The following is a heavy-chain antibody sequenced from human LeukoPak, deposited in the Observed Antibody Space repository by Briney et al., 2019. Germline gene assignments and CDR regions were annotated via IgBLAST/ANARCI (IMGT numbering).Heavy chain of an antibody. V-gene: IGHV4-59*08. CDR2: IYYSGST. CDR3: ARQRVDTGMIDY. D-gene: IGHD5-18*01. CDR1: GGSITGYY. Sequence: SETLSLTCTVSGGSITGYYWSWIRQPPGKGLEWIGYIYYSGSTNYNPSLKSRVTISVDTSKNQFSLKLSSVTAADTAVYYCARQRVDTGMIDYWGQGALVTVSS. J-gene: IGHJ4*02.